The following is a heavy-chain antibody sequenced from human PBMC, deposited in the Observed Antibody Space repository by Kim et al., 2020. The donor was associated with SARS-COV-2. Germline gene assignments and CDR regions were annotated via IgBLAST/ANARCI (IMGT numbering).Heavy chain of an antibody. J-gene: IGHJ5*02. V-gene: IGHV3-30-3*01. CDR3: ARGGNRGSYFGWFDP. CDR2: ISYDGSNK. D-gene: IGHD1-26*01. CDR1: GFTFSSYA. Sequence: GGSLRLSCAASGFTFSSYAMHWVRQAPGKGLEWVAVISYDGSNKYYADSVKGRFTISRDNSKNTLYLQMNSLRAEDTAVYYCARGGNRGSYFGWFDPWG.